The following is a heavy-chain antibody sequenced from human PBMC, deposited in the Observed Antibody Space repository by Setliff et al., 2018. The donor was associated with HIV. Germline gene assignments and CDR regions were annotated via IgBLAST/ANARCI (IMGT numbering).Heavy chain of an antibody. Sequence: LSLTCTVSGGSISGAYDYWTWIRQPAGKGLEWIGHMYTSGSTNYNPSLRSRLTISVDTPKNQFSLKLRSVTTADTAVYYCAREHSGTYPDLSFYMDVWGKGTTVTVSS. CDR3: AREHSGTYPDLSFYMDV. D-gene: IGHD1-26*01. V-gene: IGHV4-61*09. CDR2: MYTSGST. J-gene: IGHJ6*03. CDR1: GGSISGAYDY.